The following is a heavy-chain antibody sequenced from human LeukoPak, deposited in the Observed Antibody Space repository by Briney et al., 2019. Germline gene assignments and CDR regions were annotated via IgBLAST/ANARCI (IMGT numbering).Heavy chain of an antibody. D-gene: IGHD3-3*01. CDR1: GFTFSSYS. Sequence: TGGSLRLSCAASGFTFSSYSMNWVRQAPGKGLEWVSYISSSSSTIYYADSVKGRFTISRDNAKNSLYLQMNSLRAGDTAVYYCASHDFWSGYATDYWGQGTLVTVSS. CDR2: ISSSSSTI. J-gene: IGHJ4*02. CDR3: ASHDFWSGYATDY. V-gene: IGHV3-48*01.